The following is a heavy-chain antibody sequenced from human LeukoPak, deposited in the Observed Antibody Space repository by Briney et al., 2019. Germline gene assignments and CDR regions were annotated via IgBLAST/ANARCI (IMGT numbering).Heavy chain of an antibody. CDR3: ARIRKAAAGNAIDY. Sequence: SETLSLTCTVSGGSISSGGYYWSWIRQHPGKGLEGIGYIYYSGSTYYNPSLKSRVTISVDTSKNKFSLKLSSVTAADTAVYYCARIRKAAAGNAIDYWGQGTLVTVSS. V-gene: IGHV4-31*03. D-gene: IGHD6-13*01. CDR2: IYYSGST. CDR1: GGSISSGGYY. J-gene: IGHJ4*02.